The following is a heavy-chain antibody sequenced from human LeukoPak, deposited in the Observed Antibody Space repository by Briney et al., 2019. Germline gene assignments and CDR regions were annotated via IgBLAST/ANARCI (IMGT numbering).Heavy chain of an antibody. CDR1: GGTFSSYA. J-gene: IGHJ5*02. Sequence: PWASVKVSCKASGGTFSSYAISWVRQAPGQGLEWMGGIIPIFGTANYAQKFQGRVTITADKSTSTAYMELSSLRSEDTAVYYCARDSGSYKLNGFDPWGQGTLVTVSS. CDR2: IIPIFGTA. V-gene: IGHV1-69*06. CDR3: ARDSGSYKLNGFDP. D-gene: IGHD1-26*01.